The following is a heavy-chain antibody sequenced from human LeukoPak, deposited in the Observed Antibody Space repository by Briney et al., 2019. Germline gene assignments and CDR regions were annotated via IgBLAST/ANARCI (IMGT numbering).Heavy chain of an antibody. Sequence: GGSLRLSCAASGFTFSSYAMSWVRQAPGKGLGWVAAISGSGGSTYYADSVKGRFTISRDNSKNTLYLQMNSLRAEDTAVYYCAKGTVCGGDCYKAYYYYYYMDVWGKGTTVTVSS. CDR3: AKGTVCGGDCYKAYYYYYYMDV. CDR1: GFTFSSYA. J-gene: IGHJ6*03. V-gene: IGHV3-23*01. D-gene: IGHD2-21*02. CDR2: ISGSGGST.